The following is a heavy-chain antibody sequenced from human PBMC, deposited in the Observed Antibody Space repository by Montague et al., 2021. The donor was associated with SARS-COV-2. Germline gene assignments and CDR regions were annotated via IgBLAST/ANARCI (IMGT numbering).Heavy chain of an antibody. CDR3: ARIST. J-gene: IGHJ4*02. Sequence: SLRLSCAASGLTVSRTYVGRIRQAPGKGLEWVAVLTSSSTTYYAESVKGRFTISRHNSNNTVSLQMRSLRLEDTAVYYCARISTWGQGTLVTVSS. CDR1: GLTVSRTY. V-gene: IGHV3-53*04. CDR2: LTSSSTT.